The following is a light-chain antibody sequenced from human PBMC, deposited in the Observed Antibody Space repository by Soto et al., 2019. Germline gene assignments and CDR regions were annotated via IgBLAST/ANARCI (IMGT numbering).Light chain of an antibody. CDR2: GAS. CDR1: QTISSW. V-gene: IGKV1-5*01. J-gene: IGKJ5*01. Sequence: DIQMTQSPSTLSGSVGDRVTITCRASQTISSWLAWYQLKPGKAPNLLMYGASYLKSGVPTRFSGSGSETDFTLTISSLEPEDFAVYYCQQRSNWPHSITFGQGTRLEIK. CDR3: QQRSNWPHSIT.